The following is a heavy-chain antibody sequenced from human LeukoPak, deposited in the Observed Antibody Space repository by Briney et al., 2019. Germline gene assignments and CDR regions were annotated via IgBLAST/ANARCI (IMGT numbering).Heavy chain of an antibody. Sequence: PGRSLRLSCAASGFTFDDYAMHWVRQAPGKGLEWVSGISWNSGSIGYADSVKGRFTVSRDNAKNSLYLQMNSLRAEDTALYYCATIFEFWGQGILVTVSS. J-gene: IGHJ4*02. CDR2: ISWNSGSI. CDR3: ATIFEF. CDR1: GFTFDDYA. V-gene: IGHV3-9*01.